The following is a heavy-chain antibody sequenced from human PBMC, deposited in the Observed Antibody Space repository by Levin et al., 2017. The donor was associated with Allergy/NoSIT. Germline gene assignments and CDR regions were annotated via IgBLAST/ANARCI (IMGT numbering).Heavy chain of an antibody. Sequence: GGSLRLSCAASGFTFSSYGMHWVRQAPGKGLEWVALISYDGSNKYYADSVKGRFTISRDNSKNTLYLQMNSLRVEDTAVYYCAKDDVAVISFGLDYWGQGTLVTVSS. V-gene: IGHV3-30*18. CDR1: GFTFSSYG. J-gene: IGHJ4*02. CDR3: AKDDVAVISFGLDY. D-gene: IGHD3-22*01. CDR2: ISYDGSNK.